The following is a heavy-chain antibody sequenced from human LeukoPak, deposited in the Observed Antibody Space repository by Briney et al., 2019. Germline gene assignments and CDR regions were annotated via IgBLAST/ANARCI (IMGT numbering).Heavy chain of an antibody. D-gene: IGHD6-13*01. CDR1: GLTFSDYS. CDR3: AKAAAGPEY. Sequence: GGSLRLSCAASGLTFSDYSMTWVRQAPGKGLFWVSGISAGGGSTYYADSVKGRFTISRDNSRNTLYLQMNSLRAEDTAVYYCAKAAAGPEYWGQGTLVTVSS. CDR2: ISAGGGST. V-gene: IGHV3-23*01. J-gene: IGHJ4*02.